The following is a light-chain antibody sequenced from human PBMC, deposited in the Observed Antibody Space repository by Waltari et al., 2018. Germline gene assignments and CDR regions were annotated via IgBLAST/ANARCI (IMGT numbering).Light chain of an antibody. J-gene: IGLJ1*01. CDR1: SSDVGTYNL. Sequence: QSALTQPASVSGSPGQSITISCTGTSSDVGTYNLVSWYQQNPGKAPKLIIYEGSKRSSGVSHRFSGSKSGNTASLTISGLQAENEAHHYCCSYAGSSTYVFGTGPKVTAL. CDR3: CSYAGSSTYV. V-gene: IGLV2-23*01. CDR2: EGS.